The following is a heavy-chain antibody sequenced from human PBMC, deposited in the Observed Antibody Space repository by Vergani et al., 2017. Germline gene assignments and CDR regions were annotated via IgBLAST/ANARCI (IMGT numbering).Heavy chain of an antibody. CDR2: IDHTGRP. CDR1: GGSFTSYH. V-gene: IGHV4-34*01. D-gene: IGHD4-11*01. CDR3: ARVNTETNGHLYYYYYMDV. J-gene: IGHJ6*03. Sequence: QVQLQQWGGGLLKPSETLSLTCVVNGGSFTSYHWTWIRQSPGEGLEWVGDIDHTGRPDYNPSLKRRLTMSVEKSRNQFSLTLNSVTATDTAIYFCARVNTETNGHLYYYYYMDVWGQGTAVTVS.